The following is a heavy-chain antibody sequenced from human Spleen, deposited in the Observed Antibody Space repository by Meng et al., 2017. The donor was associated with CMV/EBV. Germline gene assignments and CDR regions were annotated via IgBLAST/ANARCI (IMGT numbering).Heavy chain of an antibody. D-gene: IGHD2-2*01. CDR2: INWNGGST. V-gene: IGHV3-20*04. CDR3: ARDRIGGYQLLYYYYGMDV. Sequence: GESLKISCEASGFTFDDYGMNWVRQAPGKGLEWVSRINWNGGSTDYADSVKGRFTISRDNAKNSLYLQMNSLRAEDTAVYYCARDRIGGYQLLYYYYGMDVWGQGTTVTVSS. J-gene: IGHJ6*02. CDR1: GFTFDDYG.